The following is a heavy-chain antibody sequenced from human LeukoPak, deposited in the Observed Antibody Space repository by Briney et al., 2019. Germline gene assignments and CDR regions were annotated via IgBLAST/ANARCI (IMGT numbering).Heavy chain of an antibody. CDR3: AKVKGIQLWTKYFDY. CDR1: GFTFSSYA. J-gene: IGHJ4*02. CDR2: ISGSGGST. D-gene: IGHD5-18*01. V-gene: IGHV3-23*01. Sequence: PGGSLRLSCAASGFTFSSYAMSWARQAPGKGLEWVSAISGSGGSTYYADSVKGRFTISRDNSKNTLYLQMNSLRAEDTAVYYCAKVKGIQLWTKYFDYWGQGTLVTVSS.